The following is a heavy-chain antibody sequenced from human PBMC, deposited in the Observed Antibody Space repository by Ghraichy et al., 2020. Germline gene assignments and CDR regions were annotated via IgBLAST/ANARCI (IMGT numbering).Heavy chain of an antibody. V-gene: IGHV3-7*03. D-gene: IGHD1-1*01. CDR2: IKEDGSEK. CDR3: ATERLGTTAAFDY. CDR1: GFAFSAYW. Sequence: GGSLRLSCAASGFAFSAYWMSWVRQAPGKGLEWVANIKEDGSEKHYVDSVKGRITISRDNAKNSLFLQMNSLRAEDTAIYYCATERLGTTAAFDYWGQGNLVTVVS. J-gene: IGHJ4*02.